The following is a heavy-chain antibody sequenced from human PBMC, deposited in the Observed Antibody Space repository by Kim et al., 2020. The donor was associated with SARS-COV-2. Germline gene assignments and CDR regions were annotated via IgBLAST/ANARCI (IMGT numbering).Heavy chain of an antibody. Sequence: ASVKVSCKASGYSFTGYFMHWVRQAPGQGLEWMGWINPNNGDTKYAQKFQGRVTMTRDTSISTAYMEVSSLRSDDTAVYYCARDTLQTGTRHSIWFDPWGQGTLVTVSS. D-gene: IGHD1-7*01. CDR2: INPNNGDT. J-gene: IGHJ5*02. V-gene: IGHV1-2*02. CDR3: ARDTLQTGTRHSIWFDP. CDR1: GYSFTGYF.